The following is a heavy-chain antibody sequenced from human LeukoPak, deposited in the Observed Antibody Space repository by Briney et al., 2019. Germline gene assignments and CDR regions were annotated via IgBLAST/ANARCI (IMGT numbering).Heavy chain of an antibody. CDR1: GGSVSSGAYY. Sequence: PSETLSLTCTVSGGSVSSGAYYWTWIRQPPGKGLEWIGYIYYSGNTNYNPSLKSRVTISVDTSKNQFSLKLSSVTAADTAVYYCARAGYNFWSDYTTLFDYWGQGTLVTVSS. J-gene: IGHJ4*02. CDR2: IYYSGNT. V-gene: IGHV4-61*08. CDR3: ARAGYNFWSDYTTLFDY. D-gene: IGHD3-3*01.